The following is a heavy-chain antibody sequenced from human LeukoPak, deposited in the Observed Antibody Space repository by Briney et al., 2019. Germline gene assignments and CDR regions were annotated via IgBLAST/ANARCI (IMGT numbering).Heavy chain of an antibody. D-gene: IGHD4-11*01. CDR2: FDPEDGET. CDR1: GYTLTELS. Sequence: ASVKVSCKVSGYTLTELSTHWVRQAPGKGLEWMGGFDPEDGETIYAQKFQGRVTMTEDTSTDTAYMELSSLRSEDTAVYYCATLRGEDDYSNYGDWFDPWGQGTLVTVSS. V-gene: IGHV1-24*01. J-gene: IGHJ5*02. CDR3: ATLRGEDDYSNYGDWFDP.